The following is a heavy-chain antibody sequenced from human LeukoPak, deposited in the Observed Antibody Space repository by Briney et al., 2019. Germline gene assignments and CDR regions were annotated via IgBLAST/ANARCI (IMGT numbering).Heavy chain of an antibody. Sequence: GGSLRLSCAVSGFTFSSYSMNWVRQAPGKGLEWVSGISASGDVTFHADPVKGRFTISRDNAKNTVYLQMNSLRAEDTAVYYCARGGGRYFDFWNGCYGFDIWGQGTMVTVSS. D-gene: IGHD3-3*01. J-gene: IGHJ3*02. CDR2: ISASGDVT. CDR3: ARGGGRYFDFWNGCYGFDI. CDR1: GFTFSSYS. V-gene: IGHV3-23*01.